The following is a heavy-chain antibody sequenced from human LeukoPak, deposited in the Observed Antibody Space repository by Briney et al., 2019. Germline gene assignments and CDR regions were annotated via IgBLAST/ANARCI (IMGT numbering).Heavy chain of an antibody. D-gene: IGHD2-15*01. CDR3: GRGQYVVRTAFDI. Sequence: SETLSLTRAVYGGSFSGYYWSWIRQPPGKGLEWIGEINHSGSTHYNPSLTSRVTLSVDTSKNHFSLPLRALYPADTPVYYCGRGQYVVRTAFDIWGQGTKVTVSS. CDR1: GGSFSGYY. J-gene: IGHJ3*02. V-gene: IGHV4-34*01. CDR2: INHSGST.